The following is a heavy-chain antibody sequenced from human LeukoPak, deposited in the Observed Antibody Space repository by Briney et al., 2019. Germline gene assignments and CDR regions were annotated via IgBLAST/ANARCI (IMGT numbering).Heavy chain of an antibody. CDR2: ISTSSNTI. J-gene: IGHJ4*02. CDR1: GFTFSSYS. Sequence: AGGSLRLSCAASGFTFSSYSMNWVRQAPGKGLEWVSYISTSSNTIYYADSVKGRFTISRDNARNSLYLQMNNLRVEDTAIYYCARDYTGGWNDYWGQGTLVTVSS. CDR3: ARDYTGGWNDY. V-gene: IGHV3-48*04. D-gene: IGHD7-27*01.